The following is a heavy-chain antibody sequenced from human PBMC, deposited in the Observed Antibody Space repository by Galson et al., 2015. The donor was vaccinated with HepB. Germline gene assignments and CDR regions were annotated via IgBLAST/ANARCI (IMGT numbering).Heavy chain of an antibody. D-gene: IGHD3-22*01. CDR3: ALDPYYSDVSGYVDFDY. J-gene: IGHJ4*02. Sequence: SETLSLTCAVYGGSLSGYYWSWIRQPPGKGLEWIGEINHSATTNYNPSLKSRITMSVDTSKNQVSLKLRSVTAADTAVYYCALDPYYSDVSGYVDFDYWGQGTLVTVSS. V-gene: IGHV4-34*01. CDR1: GGSLSGYY. CDR2: INHSATT.